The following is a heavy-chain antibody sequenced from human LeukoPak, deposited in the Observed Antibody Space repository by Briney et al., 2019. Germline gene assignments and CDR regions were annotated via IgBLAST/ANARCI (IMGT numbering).Heavy chain of an antibody. CDR1: GFTFSSYW. CDR2: IKQDGSEK. J-gene: IGHJ4*02. D-gene: IGHD3-3*01. V-gene: IGHV3-7*01. CDR3: AREGLTIFGVVILDY. Sequence: GGSLRLSCAASGFTFSSYWMSWVRQAPGKGLEWVANIKQDGSEKYYVDSVKGRFTISRGNAKNSLYLQMNSLRAEDTAVYYCAREGLTIFGVVILDYWGQGTLVTVSS.